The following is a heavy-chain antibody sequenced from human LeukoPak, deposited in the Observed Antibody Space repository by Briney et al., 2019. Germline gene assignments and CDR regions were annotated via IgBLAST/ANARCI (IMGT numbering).Heavy chain of an antibody. Sequence: SETLSLTCTVSGGSISSYYWSWIRQPPGKGLEWIGYIYYSGSTNYNPSLKSRVTISVDTSKNQFSLKLSSVTAADTAVYYCARGAIVKWFGDPPRDNWFDPWGQGTLVTVSS. V-gene: IGHV4-59*01. CDR3: ARGAIVKWFGDPPRDNWFDP. CDR1: GGSISSYY. D-gene: IGHD3-10*01. CDR2: IYYSGST. J-gene: IGHJ5*02.